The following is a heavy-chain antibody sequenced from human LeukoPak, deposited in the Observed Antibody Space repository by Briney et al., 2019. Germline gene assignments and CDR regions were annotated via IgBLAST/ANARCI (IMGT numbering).Heavy chain of an antibody. D-gene: IGHD3-3*01. J-gene: IGHJ3*02. CDR2: ISGGSTTI. Sequence: GGSLRLSCEASGFTFSSYSMNWVRQAPGKGLEWVSFISGGSTTIYYADSVKGRFTISRDNARNSLSLQMNSLRTEDTAVYYCARTINFDFWSGYYGAFDIWGQGTMVTVSS. CDR1: GFTFSSYS. V-gene: IGHV3-48*01. CDR3: ARTINFDFWSGYYGAFDI.